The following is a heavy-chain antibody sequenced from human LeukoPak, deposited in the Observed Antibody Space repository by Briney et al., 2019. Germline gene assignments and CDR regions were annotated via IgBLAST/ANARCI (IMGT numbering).Heavy chain of an antibody. CDR2: IYPGDSDT. CDR1: GYSFTSYW. CDR3: ARQRDGYKVWFDP. Sequence: GESLKISCKGSGYSFTSYWIGWVRQMPGKGLEGMGIIYPGDSDTRYSPSFQGQVTISADKSISTAYLQWSSRKASDTAMYYCARQRDGYKVWFDPWGQGTLVTVSS. J-gene: IGHJ5*02. D-gene: IGHD5-24*01. V-gene: IGHV5-51*01.